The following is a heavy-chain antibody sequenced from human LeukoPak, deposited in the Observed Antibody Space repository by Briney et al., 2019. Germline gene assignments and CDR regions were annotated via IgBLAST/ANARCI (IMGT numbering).Heavy chain of an antibody. CDR1: GFIFSNYA. CDR2: ISGRSNNT. CDR3: AKWGDYDVLTGYYVSDF. Sequence: GGSLRLSCAASGFIFSNYAMYWVRQAPGKGLEWVSAISGRSNNTYYADSVKGRFTISRDSSKNTLYLQMNSLRADDTAVYYCAKWGDYDVLTGYYVSDFWGQGTLITVSS. V-gene: IGHV3-23*01. D-gene: IGHD3-9*01. J-gene: IGHJ4*02.